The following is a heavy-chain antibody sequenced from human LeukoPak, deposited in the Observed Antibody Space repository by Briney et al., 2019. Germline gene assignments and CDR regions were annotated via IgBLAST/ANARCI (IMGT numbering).Heavy chain of an antibody. CDR1: GGSISSDY. CDR3: ARRGRNSSGWQDYL. J-gene: IGHJ4*02. V-gene: IGHV4-59*01. D-gene: IGHD6-25*01. Sequence: SETLSLTCTVSGGSISSDYWSWIRQSPGMGLQWIANIYHTGSTNYNPSLSSRVTISIDTAKNQFSLKLTSVTAADTAVYYCARRGRNSSGWQDYLWGQGTLVTVSS. CDR2: IYHTGST.